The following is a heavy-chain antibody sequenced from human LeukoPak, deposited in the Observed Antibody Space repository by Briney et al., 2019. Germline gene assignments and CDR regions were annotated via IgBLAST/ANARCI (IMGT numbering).Heavy chain of an antibody. V-gene: IGHV3-74*01. CDR2: VNRDGSIR. Sequence: GGFLRLSCAATGLAVTTEWMHWVRQAPGKGLVWVSGVNRDGSIRNYADSVKGRFTISRDDAKKTLYLQMNSLRDEDTALYYCTSALNINIHYWGQGTLVTVSS. CDR3: TSALNINIHY. D-gene: IGHD1/OR15-1a*01. J-gene: IGHJ4*02. CDR1: GLAVTTEW.